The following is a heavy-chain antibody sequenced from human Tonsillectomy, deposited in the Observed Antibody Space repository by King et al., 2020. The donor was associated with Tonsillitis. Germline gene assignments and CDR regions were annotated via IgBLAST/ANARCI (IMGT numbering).Heavy chain of an antibody. J-gene: IGHJ4*02. CDR2: IYYSGST. CDR1: GGSISSSSYY. V-gene: IGHV4-39*01. CDR3: ARHGNSSGWFKPGFDY. D-gene: IGHD6-19*01. Sequence: QLQESGPGLVKPSETLSLTCTVSGGSISSSSYYWGWIRQPPGKGLEWIGSIYYSGSTYYNPSLKSRVTISVDTSKNQFSLKLSSVTAADTAVYYCARHGNSSGWFKPGFDYWGQGTLVTVSS.